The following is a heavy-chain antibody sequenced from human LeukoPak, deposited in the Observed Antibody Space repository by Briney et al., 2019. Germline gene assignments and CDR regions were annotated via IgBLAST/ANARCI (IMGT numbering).Heavy chain of an antibody. J-gene: IGHJ4*02. CDR2: ISGSGGST. CDR3: AKDYYYDSSGYYYEGGFKDY. Sequence: GGSLRLSCAASGFTFSNAWMSWVRQAPGKGLEWVSAISGSGGSTYYADSVKGRFTISRDNSKNTLYLQMNSLRAEDTAVYYCAKDYYYDSSGYYYEGGFKDYWGQGTLVTVSS. V-gene: IGHV3-23*01. D-gene: IGHD3-22*01. CDR1: GFTFSNAW.